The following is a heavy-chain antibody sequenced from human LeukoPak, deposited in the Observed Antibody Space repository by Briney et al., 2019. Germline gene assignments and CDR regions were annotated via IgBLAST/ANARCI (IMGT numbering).Heavy chain of an antibody. J-gene: IGHJ4*02. D-gene: IGHD1-7*01. CDR2: IYTSGST. Sequence: PSETLSLTCTVSGGSISSGSYYWSWIRQPAGEGLEWIGRIYTSGSTNYNPSLKSRVTISVDTSKNQFSLKLSSVTAADTAVYYCARTDNNWNYGGFDYWGQGTLVTVSS. CDR3: ARTDNNWNYGGFDY. CDR1: GGSISSGSYY. V-gene: IGHV4-61*02.